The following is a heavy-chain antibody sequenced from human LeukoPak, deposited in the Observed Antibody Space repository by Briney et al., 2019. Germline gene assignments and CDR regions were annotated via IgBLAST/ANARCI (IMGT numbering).Heavy chain of an antibody. D-gene: IGHD5-18*01. J-gene: IGHJ4*02. CDR1: GGTFNNYA. Sequence: GSSVKVSCKASGGTFNNYAITWVRQAPGQGLEWMGEIIPIFGTATYAQKFQRRFTITAHESTSTAYLKLLRQPPHDTAVYSCSTGTGGYSYGYGHFDYWGQGTLVTVSS. CDR3: STGTGGYSYGYGHFDY. V-gene: IGHV1-69*01. CDR2: IIPIFGTA.